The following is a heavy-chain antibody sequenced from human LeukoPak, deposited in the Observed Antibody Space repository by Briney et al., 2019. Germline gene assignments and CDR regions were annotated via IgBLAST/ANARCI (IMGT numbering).Heavy chain of an antibody. Sequence: GGSLRLSCAASGFTFSNYGMHWVRQAPGKGLEWVAVVSYDGSNKHYADPVKGRFTISRDNSKNTLYLQMNSLRGEDTAVYYCAKDYLGASHTFDIWGQGTMVTVSS. J-gene: IGHJ3*02. D-gene: IGHD1-26*01. CDR2: VSYDGSNK. V-gene: IGHV3-30*18. CDR3: AKDYLGASHTFDI. CDR1: GFTFSNYG.